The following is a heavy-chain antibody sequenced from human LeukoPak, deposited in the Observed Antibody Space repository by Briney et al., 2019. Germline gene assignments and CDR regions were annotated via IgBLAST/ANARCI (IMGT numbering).Heavy chain of an antibody. D-gene: IGHD3-10*01. Sequence: PGGSLRLSCAASGFTFSSSWMAWVRQAPGKGLEWVGNIKEDGTAKNYVVSVRGRFTISRENAKNSLYLQMNSLRAGDTAVYYCARGSRSVRGVMQYNWFDPWGQGTLVTVSS. CDR2: IKEDGTAK. CDR1: GFTFSSSW. J-gene: IGHJ5*02. CDR3: ARGSRSVRGVMQYNWFDP. V-gene: IGHV3-7*01.